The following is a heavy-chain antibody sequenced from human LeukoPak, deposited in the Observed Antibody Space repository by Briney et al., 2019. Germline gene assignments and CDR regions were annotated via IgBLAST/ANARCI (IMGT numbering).Heavy chain of an antibody. D-gene: IGHD2-2*02. CDR1: GYTFTDYY. Sequence: VASVKVSCKASGYTFTDYYMHWVRQAPGQGLEWMGRINPNSGGTNYAQKFQGRVTMTRDASISTAYMELSRLRSDDTAVYYCARDGYCSSTSCYTAGYYYYYYMDVWGKGTTVTVSS. CDR2: INPNSGGT. J-gene: IGHJ6*03. V-gene: IGHV1-2*06. CDR3: ARDGYCSSTSCYTAGYYYYYYMDV.